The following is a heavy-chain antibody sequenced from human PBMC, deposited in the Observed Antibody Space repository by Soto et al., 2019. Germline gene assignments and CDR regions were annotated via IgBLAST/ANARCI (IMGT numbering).Heavy chain of an antibody. J-gene: IGHJ4*02. CDR1: GGSISSSSFY. D-gene: IGHD3-9*01. CDR3: ARRPMDILTGSYYFDY. V-gene: IGHV4-39*01. Sequence: TSETLSLTCTVSGGSISSSSFYWGWIRQPPGKGLEWIGSIYYDGSTYYNPSLKSRVTISVDTSKNQFSLKLSSVTAADRAVYYCARRPMDILTGSYYFDYWGQGTLVTVSS. CDR2: IYYDGST.